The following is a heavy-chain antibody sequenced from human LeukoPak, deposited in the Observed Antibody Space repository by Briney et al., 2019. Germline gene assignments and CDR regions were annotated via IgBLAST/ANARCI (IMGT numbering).Heavy chain of an antibody. CDR2: IYTSESA. V-gene: IGHV4-61*02. CDR1: GGSISSGSYY. J-gene: IGHJ6*03. CDR3: ARQNYDFWSGGICYYYMDV. Sequence: PSQTLSLTCTVSGGSISSGSYYWSWIRQPAGKGLEWIGRIYTSESANYNPSLKSRVTISANTSKNQFSLKLSSVTAADTAVYYCARQNYDFWSGGICYYYMDVWGKGTTVTVSS. D-gene: IGHD3-3*01.